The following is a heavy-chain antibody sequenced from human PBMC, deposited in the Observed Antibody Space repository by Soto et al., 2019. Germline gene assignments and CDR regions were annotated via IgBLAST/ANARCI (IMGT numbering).Heavy chain of an antibody. CDR2: IYHSGST. V-gene: IGHV4-30-2*01. D-gene: IGHD3-10*02. CDR3: ARAPTMWLDFDY. J-gene: IGHJ4*02. Sequence: PSETLSLTCAVSGGSISSGGYSWSWIRQPPGRGLEWIGYIYHSGSTYYNPSLKSRVTISVDRSKNQFSLKLSSVTAADTAVYYCARAPTMWLDFDYWGQGTLVTVSS. CDR1: GGSISSGGYS.